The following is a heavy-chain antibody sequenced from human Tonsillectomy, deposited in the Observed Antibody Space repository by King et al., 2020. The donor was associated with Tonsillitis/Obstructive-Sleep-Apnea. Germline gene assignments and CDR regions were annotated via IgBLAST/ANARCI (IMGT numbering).Heavy chain of an antibody. D-gene: IGHD2-15*01. J-gene: IGHJ5*02. V-gene: IGHV1-69*10. Sequence: VQLVQSGAELRKPGSSVKVSCKASGGTFSSYAISWVRQAPGQGLEWMGGIIPMLGIPNYAKQFQGRVTITADKSTSTAYMELSSLRSEDTAFDYCARTYCSGGSCFWGWFDPWGQGTLVTVSS. CDR1: GGTFSSYA. CDR3: ARTYCSGGSCFWGWFDP. CDR2: IIPMLGIP.